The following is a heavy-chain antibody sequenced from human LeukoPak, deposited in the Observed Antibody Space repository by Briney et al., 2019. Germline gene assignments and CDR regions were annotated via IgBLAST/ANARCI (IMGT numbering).Heavy chain of an antibody. J-gene: IGHJ5*02. CDR3: ARRIYYYGSGRGRFDP. V-gene: IGHV4-38-2*02. CDR1: GYSISSGYY. Sequence: SETLSLTCTVSGYSISSGYYWGWIRQPPGKGLEWIGSIYHSGSTYYNPSLKSRVTISVDTSKNQFSLKLSSVTAADTAVYYCARRIYYYGSGRGRFDPWGQGTLVTVSS. D-gene: IGHD3-10*01. CDR2: IYHSGST.